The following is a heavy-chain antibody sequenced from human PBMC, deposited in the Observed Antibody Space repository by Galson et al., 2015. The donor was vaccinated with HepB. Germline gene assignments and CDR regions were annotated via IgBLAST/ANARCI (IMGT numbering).Heavy chain of an antibody. CDR3: ARMGPGRYFDY. CDR1: GFSLSTSGMR. V-gene: IGHV2-70*04. Sequence: PALVKPTQTLTLTCTFSGFSLSTSGMRVSWIRQPPGKALEWLARIDWDDDKFYRISLKTRLTTSNDTSKNQVVLTMTNMDPVDTATYYCARMGPGRYFDYWGQGTLVTVSS. CDR2: IDWDDDK. J-gene: IGHJ4*02.